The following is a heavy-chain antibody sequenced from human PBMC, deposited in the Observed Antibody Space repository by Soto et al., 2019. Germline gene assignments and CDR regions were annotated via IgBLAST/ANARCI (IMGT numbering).Heavy chain of an antibody. Sequence: QVQLQESGPGLVKPSQTLSLTCTVSGGSISSGGYYWSWIRQHPGKGLEWIGYIYYSGSTYYNPSLKSRVTISVDTSKKQFSLKLSSVTAADTAVYYCARIYCSSTSCHYGMDVWGPGTTVTVSS. CDR3: ARIYCSSTSCHYGMDV. D-gene: IGHD2-2*01. V-gene: IGHV4-31*03. CDR2: IYYSGST. J-gene: IGHJ6*02. CDR1: GGSISSGGYY.